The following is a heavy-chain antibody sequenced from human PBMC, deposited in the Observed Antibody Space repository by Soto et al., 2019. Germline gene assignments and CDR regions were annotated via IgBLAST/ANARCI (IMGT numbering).Heavy chain of an antibody. J-gene: IGHJ5*02. CDR1: GFSFSSYA. CDR2: ISHDGINK. CDR3: AREMYSSDYLVKWFEP. V-gene: IGHV3-30-3*01. Sequence: QVRLVESGGGVVQPGRSLRLSCTASGFSFSSYAMYWFRQPPGKGLEWVAVISHDGINKHYADSGKGRVTVSRDNSNHSLDLQLNSLRVEYTAMYYCAREMYSSDYLVKWFEPWGQGTLVTVSS. D-gene: IGHD6-19*01.